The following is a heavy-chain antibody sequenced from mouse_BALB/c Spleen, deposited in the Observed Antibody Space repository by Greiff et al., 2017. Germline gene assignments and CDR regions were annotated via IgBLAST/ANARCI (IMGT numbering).Heavy chain of an antibody. V-gene: IGHV3-2*02. J-gene: IGHJ4*01. D-gene: IGHD2-4*01. CDR1: GYSITSDYA. Sequence: EVKLVESGPGLVKPSQSLSLTCTVTGYSITSDYAWNWIRQFPGNKLEWMGYISYSGSTSYNPSLKSRISITRDTSKNQFFLQLNSVTTEDTATYYCARRLRRGGYYAMDYWGQGTSVTVSS. CDR2: ISYSGST. CDR3: ARRLRRGGYYAMDY.